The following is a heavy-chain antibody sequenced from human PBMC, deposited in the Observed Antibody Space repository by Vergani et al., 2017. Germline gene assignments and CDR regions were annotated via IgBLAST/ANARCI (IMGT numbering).Heavy chain of an antibody. V-gene: IGHV4-59*01. CDR3: ARDHSSGWVDY. J-gene: IGHJ4*02. Sequence: QVQLQESGPGLVKPSETLSLTCTVSGGSISSYYWSWIRQPPGKGLEWIGYIYYSGSTNYNPSLKSRVTISVDTSKNQFSLKLNSVTAADTAVYYCARDHSSGWVDYWGQGTLVTVSS. CDR2: IYYSGST. CDR1: GGSISSYY. D-gene: IGHD6-19*01.